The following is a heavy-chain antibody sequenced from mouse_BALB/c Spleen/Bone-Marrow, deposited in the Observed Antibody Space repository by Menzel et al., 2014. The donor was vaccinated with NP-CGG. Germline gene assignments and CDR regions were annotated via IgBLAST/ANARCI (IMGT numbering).Heavy chain of an antibody. CDR3: ARDNGSSPSYWFFNV. J-gene: IGHJ1*01. CDR2: IRSEANGYTT. D-gene: IGHD1-1*01. V-gene: IGHV7-3*02. Sequence: EVQGVESGGGLVQPGGSLRLSCAPSGFTFTDYYMTWVRQPSGKALEWLSFIRSEANGYTTEYSASVKGRFTISRDNSQSILYLQMNTLRPEDSATYYCARDNGSSPSYWFFNVWGAGTTVTVSS. CDR1: GFTFTDYY.